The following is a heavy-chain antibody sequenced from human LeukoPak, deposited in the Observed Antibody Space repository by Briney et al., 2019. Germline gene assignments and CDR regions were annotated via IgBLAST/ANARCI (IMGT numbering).Heavy chain of an antibody. V-gene: IGHV4-59*01. CDR3: ARAAAGHSDAFDI. CDR1: GGSIISYY. D-gene: IGHD6-13*01. J-gene: IGHJ3*02. CDR2: IYYSGST. Sequence: AETLSLTCTVSGGSIISYYWRWIRQPPAKGLEWVGYIYYSGSTNYKPSLKSRVTISVDTSKNQFSLKLNSVTAADTAVYYCARAAAGHSDAFDIWGQGTMVTVSS.